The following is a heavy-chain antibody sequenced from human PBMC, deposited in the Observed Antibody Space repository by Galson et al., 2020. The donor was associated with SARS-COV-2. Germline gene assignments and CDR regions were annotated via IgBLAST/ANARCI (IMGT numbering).Heavy chain of an antibody. J-gene: IGHJ4*02. V-gene: IGHV4-4*07. CDR1: GASISNYY. CDR2: IYSSEIT. Sequence: SQTLSLTCTVSGASISNYYWSWIRQPAGQGLEWIGRIYSSEITNYNPSFKSRVTMSVETSKSQVSLTLTSVTAADTGVYFCARALGCSYFFDYWGQGALVTVSS. CDR3: ARALGCSYFFDY. D-gene: IGHD3-16*01.